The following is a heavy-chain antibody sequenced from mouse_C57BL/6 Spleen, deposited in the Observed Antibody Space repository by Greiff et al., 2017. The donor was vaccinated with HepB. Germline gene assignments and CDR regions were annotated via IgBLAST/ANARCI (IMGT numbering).Heavy chain of an antibody. CDR3: ARGTTVGY. CDR2: IHPNSGST. J-gene: IGHJ2*01. CDR1: GYTFTSYW. D-gene: IGHD1-1*01. Sequence: QVQLQQPGAELVKPGASVKLSCKASGYTFTSYWMPWVKQRPGQGLEWIGMIHPNSGSTNSNEKFKSKATLTVDKSSSTAYMQLSSLTSEDSTVYYCARGTTVGYWGQGTTLTVSS. V-gene: IGHV1-64*01.